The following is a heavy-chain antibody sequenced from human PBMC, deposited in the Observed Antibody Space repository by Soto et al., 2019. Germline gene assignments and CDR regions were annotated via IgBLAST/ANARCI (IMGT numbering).Heavy chain of an antibody. CDR3: ARDVGLNTIDY. Sequence: EVQLVESGGGLVQPGGSLRLSCEASGFIFRTSWMTWVRQPPGKGLEWVASINVDGGEILYVGSVRGRFTVSRDNAKNALYLQMNSLRAEDSAVYYCARDVGLNTIDYWGQGTLVTVSS. CDR1: GFIFRTSW. CDR2: INVDGGEI. V-gene: IGHV3-7*03. J-gene: IGHJ4*02.